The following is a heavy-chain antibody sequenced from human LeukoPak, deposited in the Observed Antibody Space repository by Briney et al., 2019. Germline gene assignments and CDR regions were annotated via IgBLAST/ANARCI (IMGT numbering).Heavy chain of an antibody. V-gene: IGHV4-34*01. Sequence: PGGSLRLSCAASGFTFNIYAMNWVRQPPGKGLEWSGEINHSGSTNYNPSLKSRVTISVDTSKNQFSLKLSSVTAADTAVYYCARGRSARRVSYYYYMDVWGKGTTVTVSS. CDR3: ARGRSARRVSYYYYMDV. CDR2: INHSGST. J-gene: IGHJ6*03. D-gene: IGHD6-6*01. CDR1: GFTFNIYA.